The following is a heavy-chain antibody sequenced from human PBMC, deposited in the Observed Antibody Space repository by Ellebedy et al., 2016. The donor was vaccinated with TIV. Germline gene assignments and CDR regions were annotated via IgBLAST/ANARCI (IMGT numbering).Heavy chain of an antibody. D-gene: IGHD1-26*01. V-gene: IGHV1-18*01. CDR3: ARMNSGSYPYYYYYYYMDV. CDR1: GYTFTSYG. CDR2: ISAYNGNT. J-gene: IGHJ6*03. Sequence: ASVKVSXXASGYTFTSYGISWVRQAPGQGFEWMGWISAYNGNTNYAQKLQGRVTMTTDTSTSTAYMELRSLRSDDTAVYYCARMNSGSYPYYYYYYYMDVWGKGTTVTVSS.